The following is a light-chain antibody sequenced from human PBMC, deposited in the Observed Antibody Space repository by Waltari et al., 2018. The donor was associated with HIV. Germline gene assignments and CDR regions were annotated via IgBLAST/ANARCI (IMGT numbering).Light chain of an antibody. Sequence: IQMTQSPSVLSASVGDRITITCRASQNVDSWLAWYQQRPGRAPKLLIYKSSTLEYVVPARFTGSGSGTNFTLTINSLHPDDFGTYYCQQYNSDFYTFGLGTRLDLK. CDR2: KSS. J-gene: IGKJ2*01. CDR1: QNVDSW. V-gene: IGKV1-5*03. CDR3: QQYNSDFYT.